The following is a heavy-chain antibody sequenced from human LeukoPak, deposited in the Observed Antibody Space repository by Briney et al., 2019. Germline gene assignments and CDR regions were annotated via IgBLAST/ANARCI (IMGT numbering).Heavy chain of an antibody. CDR3: ARDNSVGDIAWWFDP. V-gene: IGHV1-69*05. CDR1: GGTFSSYA. J-gene: IGHJ5*02. CDR2: IIPIFGTA. D-gene: IGHD3-16*02. Sequence: SVKVSCKASGGTFSSYAISWVRQAPGQGLEWMGGIIPIFGTANYAQKFQGRVTMTRDTSISTAYMELSRLRSDDTAVYYCARDNSVGDIAWWFDPWGQGTLVTVSS.